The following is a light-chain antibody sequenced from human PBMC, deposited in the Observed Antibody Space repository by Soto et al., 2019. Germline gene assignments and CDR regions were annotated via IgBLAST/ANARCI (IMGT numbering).Light chain of an antibody. Sequence: QSVLTQPPSVSGAPGQRVTISCTGISSNIGAGYDVHWYQQRPGTAPKLLIFGNINRPSGVPDRFSGSKSGTSASLAITGLQAEDEGDYYCQSYDSTLSASYVFGSGTKLTV. J-gene: IGLJ1*01. CDR2: GNI. V-gene: IGLV1-40*01. CDR1: SSNIGAGYD. CDR3: QSYDSTLSASYV.